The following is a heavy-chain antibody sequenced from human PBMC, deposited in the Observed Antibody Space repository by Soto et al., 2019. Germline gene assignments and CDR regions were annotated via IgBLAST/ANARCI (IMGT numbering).Heavy chain of an antibody. V-gene: IGHV3-15*07. D-gene: IGHD1-1*01. CDR3: TTDLLRGPEGTPCR. Sequence: EVQLVESGGGLVKPGESLRLSCAASGFPFNNAWMNWVRHTPGKGLEWVGRIISRADGGTTDYAAPVKGRFTISRDDSKNTMYLHMNSLEAEDTALYYCTTDLLRGPEGTPCRWGQGTLVTVSS. CDR2: IISRADGGTT. J-gene: IGHJ4*02. CDR1: GFPFNNAW.